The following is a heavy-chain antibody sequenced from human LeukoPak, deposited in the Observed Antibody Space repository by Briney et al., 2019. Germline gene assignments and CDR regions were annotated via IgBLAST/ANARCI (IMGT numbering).Heavy chain of an antibody. CDR3: ARATKCGGDCYPLDV. Sequence: SETLSLTCTVSGGSISSSSYYWSWIRQPPGKGLEWIGYIYYSGSTYYNPSLKSRVTISVDTSKNQFSLKLSSVTAADTAVYYCARATKCGGDCYPLDVWGKGTTVTVSS. J-gene: IGHJ6*04. D-gene: IGHD2-21*01. CDR1: GGSISSSSYY. V-gene: IGHV4-30-4*08. CDR2: IYYSGST.